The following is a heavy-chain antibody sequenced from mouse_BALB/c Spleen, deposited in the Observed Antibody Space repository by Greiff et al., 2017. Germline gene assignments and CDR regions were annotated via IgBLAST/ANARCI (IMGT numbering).Heavy chain of an antibody. CDR3: TREHYYGSAWFAY. V-gene: IGHV1S22*01. Sequence: LQQPGSELVRPGASVKLSCKASGYTFTSYWMHWVKQRPGQGLEWIGNIYPGSGSTNYDEKFKSKATLTVDTSSSTAYMQLSSLTSEDSAVYYCTREHYYGSAWFAYWGQGTLVTVSA. J-gene: IGHJ3*01. CDR2: IYPGSGST. CDR1: GYTFTSYW. D-gene: IGHD1-1*01.